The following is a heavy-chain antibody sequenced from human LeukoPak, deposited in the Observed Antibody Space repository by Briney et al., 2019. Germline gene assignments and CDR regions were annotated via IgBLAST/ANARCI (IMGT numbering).Heavy chain of an antibody. CDR2: ISYDGSYK. J-gene: IGHJ4*02. V-gene: IGHV3-30*04. CDR3: ARERGYSGYDSREYNYFDY. D-gene: IGHD5-12*01. Sequence: PGGSLRLSCAASGFTFSSYTVHWVRQAPGKGLEWVALISYDGSYKYYADSVKGRFTISRDNSKNTLYLQMKSLRTEDTAVYYCARERGYSGYDSREYNYFDYWGQGTLVTVSS. CDR1: GFTFSSYT.